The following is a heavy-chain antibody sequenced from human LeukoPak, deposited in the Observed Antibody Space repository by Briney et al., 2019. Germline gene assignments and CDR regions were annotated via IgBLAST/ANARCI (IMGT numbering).Heavy chain of an antibody. J-gene: IGHJ3*02. Sequence: PGGSLRLSCAASGFTFSSYSMNWVRQAPGKGLEWVSSISSSSSYIYYADSVKGRFTISRDKAKNSLYLQMNSLRAEDTAVYYCARADVTTNPFDNWGQGTMVTVSS. V-gene: IGHV3-21*01. CDR2: ISSSSSYI. CDR1: GFTFSSYS. CDR3: ARADVTTNPFDN. D-gene: IGHD4-17*01.